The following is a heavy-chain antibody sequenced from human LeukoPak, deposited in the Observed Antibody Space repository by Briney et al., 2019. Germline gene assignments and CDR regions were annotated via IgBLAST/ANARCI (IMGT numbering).Heavy chain of an antibody. CDR3: ARGGDYGDYRAYFDY. V-gene: IGHV3-48*02. D-gene: IGHD4-17*01. CDR1: GFTFSSYS. J-gene: IGHJ4*02. CDR2: ISSSSSTI. Sequence: PGGSLRLSCVASGFTFSSYSMNWVCEAPGKGLEWVSYISSSSSTIYYADSVKGRFTISRDNAKNSLYLQMNSLRDKDTAVYYCARGGDYGDYRAYFDYWGQGTLVTVSS.